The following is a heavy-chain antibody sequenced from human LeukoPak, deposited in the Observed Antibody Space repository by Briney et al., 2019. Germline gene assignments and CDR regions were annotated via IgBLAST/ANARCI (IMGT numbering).Heavy chain of an antibody. CDR3: ARVRGLDGPYYYYYGMDV. Sequence: GASVKVSCKASGYTFTSYGISWVRQAPGQGLEWMGWISAYNGNTNYAQKLQGRATMTTDTSTSTAYMQLRSLRSDDTAVYYCARVRGLDGPYYYYYGMDVWGQGTTVTVSS. CDR1: GYTFTSYG. V-gene: IGHV1-18*01. J-gene: IGHJ6*02. D-gene: IGHD3-9*01. CDR2: ISAYNGNT.